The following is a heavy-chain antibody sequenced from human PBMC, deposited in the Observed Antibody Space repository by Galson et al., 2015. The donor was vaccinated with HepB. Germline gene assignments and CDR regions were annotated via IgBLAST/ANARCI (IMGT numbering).Heavy chain of an antibody. CDR1: GFTFSSYA. J-gene: IGHJ4*02. CDR3: ARDLAAAVFDY. V-gene: IGHV3-30*04. D-gene: IGHD6-13*01. CDR2: ISYDGSNK. Sequence: SLRLSCAASGFTFSSYAMHWVRQAPGKGLEWVAVISYDGSNKYCADSVKGRFTISRDNSKNTLYLQMNSLRAEDTAVYYCARDLAAAVFDYWGQGTLVTVSS.